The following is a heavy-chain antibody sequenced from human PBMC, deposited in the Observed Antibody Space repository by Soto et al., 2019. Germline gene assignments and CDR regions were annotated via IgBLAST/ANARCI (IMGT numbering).Heavy chain of an antibody. V-gene: IGHV4-34*01. CDR2: INHSGST. Sequence: QVQLQQWGAGLLKPSETLSLTCAVYGGSFSGYYWSWIRQPPGKGLEWIGEINHSGSTNYNPSLKSRVTISVDTSKNQFSLKLSSVTAADTAVYYCARGVGTGWWPNWGQGTQVTVSS. CDR1: GGSFSGYY. CDR3: ARGVGTGWWPN. D-gene: IGHD2-15*01. J-gene: IGHJ4*02.